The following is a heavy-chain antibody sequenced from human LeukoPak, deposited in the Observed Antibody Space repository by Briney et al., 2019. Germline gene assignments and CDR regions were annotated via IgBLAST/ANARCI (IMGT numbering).Heavy chain of an antibody. CDR2: INPSGGST. V-gene: IGHV1-46*01. Sequence: ASVKVSCKASGYTFTSYYMHWVRQAPGQGLEWMGIINPSGGSTSYAQKFQGRVTMTRDTSTSTVYMELSSLRSEDTAVYYGARDRETGYCSSTSCYIVYWGQGTLVTVSS. CDR1: GYTFTSYY. D-gene: IGHD2-2*02. CDR3: ARDRETGYCSSTSCYIVY. J-gene: IGHJ4*02.